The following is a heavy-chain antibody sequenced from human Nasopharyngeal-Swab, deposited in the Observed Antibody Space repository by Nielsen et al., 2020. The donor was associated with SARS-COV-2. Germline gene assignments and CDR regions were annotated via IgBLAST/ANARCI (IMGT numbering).Heavy chain of an antibody. CDR2: IYTSGST. V-gene: IGHV4-4*07. Sequence: GSLRLSCTVSGGSISSYYWSWIRQPAGKGLEWIGRIYTSGSTNYNPSLKSRVTMSVDTSKNQFSLKLSSVTAADTAVYYCARDLSRSWPNFDYWGQGTLVTVSS. CDR3: ARDLSRSWPNFDY. J-gene: IGHJ4*02. D-gene: IGHD6-13*01. CDR1: GGSISSYY.